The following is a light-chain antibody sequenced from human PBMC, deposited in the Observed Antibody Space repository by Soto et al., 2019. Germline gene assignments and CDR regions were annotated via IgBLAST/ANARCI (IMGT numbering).Light chain of an antibody. CDR1: QSVSSSY. CDR2: GAS. V-gene: IGKV3-20*01. Sequence: EVVVTQSPGTLSLFPGERATLSCRASQSVSSSYLAWYQQKPGQAPRLLIFGASSRATGIPGRFSGSRSGTDLILTIRRLEPEDFAVYYCQQYGNSRWTFGQGTKVEIK. CDR3: QQYGNSRWT. J-gene: IGKJ1*01.